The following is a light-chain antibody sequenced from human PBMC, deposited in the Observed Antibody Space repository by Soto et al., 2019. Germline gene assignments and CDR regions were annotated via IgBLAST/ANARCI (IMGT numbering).Light chain of an antibody. J-gene: IGKJ4*01. CDR2: SAS. V-gene: IGKV1-27*01. Sequence: DIQMTQSPSSLSASVGDRVTITCRASQGISSYLAWYQQKPGKVPKLLIYSASTLPSGVPSRFSGSGSGTDLTLTISSLQPEDVATYYCQKYNSVPLTFGGGTKVEIK. CDR1: QGISSY. CDR3: QKYNSVPLT.